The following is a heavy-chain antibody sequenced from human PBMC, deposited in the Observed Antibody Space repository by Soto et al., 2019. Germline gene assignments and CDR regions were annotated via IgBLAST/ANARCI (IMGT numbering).Heavy chain of an antibody. CDR2: IDHSGGDT. D-gene: IGHD2-2*01. Sequence: GGSLRLSCAASGFTFTNYLMTFVRQAPGKGLEWVSSIDHSGGDTYYADSVKGRFTIPRDNSKNTLYLQMNGLRAEDTALHYCAKDTYSRSWYFWCQGTLVTVSS. V-gene: IGHV3-23*05. CDR3: AKDTYSRSWYF. CDR1: GFTFTNYL. J-gene: IGHJ4*02.